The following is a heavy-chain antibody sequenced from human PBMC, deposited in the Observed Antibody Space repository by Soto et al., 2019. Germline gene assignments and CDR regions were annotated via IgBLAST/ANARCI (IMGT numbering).Heavy chain of an antibody. V-gene: IGHV3-7*01. CDR3: ASVLYNWNYDY. Sequence: HPGGSLRLSCAASGFTFSSYWMSWVRQAPGKGLEWVANIKQDGSEKYYVDSVKGRFTISRDNAKNSLYLQMNSLRAEDTAVYYCASVLYNWNYDYWGQGTLVTVSS. CDR1: GFTFSSYW. J-gene: IGHJ4*02. CDR2: IKQDGSEK. D-gene: IGHD1-7*01.